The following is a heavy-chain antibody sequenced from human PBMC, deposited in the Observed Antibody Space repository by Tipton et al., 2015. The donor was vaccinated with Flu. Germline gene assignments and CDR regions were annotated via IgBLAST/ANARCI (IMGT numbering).Heavy chain of an antibody. CDR1: GGSISSYY. CDR3: AGGRGIAAAGPCDY. D-gene: IGHD6-13*01. Sequence: LRLSCTVSGGSISSYYWSWIRQPPGKGLEWIGYIYYSGSTNYNPSLKSRVTISVDTSKNQFPLKLSSVTAADTAVYYCAGGRGIAAAGPCDYWGQGTLVTVSS. CDR2: IYYSGST. J-gene: IGHJ4*02. V-gene: IGHV4-59*01.